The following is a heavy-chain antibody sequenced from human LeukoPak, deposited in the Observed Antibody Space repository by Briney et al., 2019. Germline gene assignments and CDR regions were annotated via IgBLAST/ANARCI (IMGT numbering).Heavy chain of an antibody. D-gene: IGHD3-16*02. CDR3: ARGAYRISWPGIDY. V-gene: IGHV3-30*02. CDR2: IQSGGNIE. J-gene: IGHJ4*02. CDR1: GFTFSNHA. Sequence: GGSLRLSCAASGFTFSNHAMHWVRQAPGKGLEWVTCIQSGGNIEYYADSVKGRFTISRDNSKNTLYVQMTSLRPEDAAVYYCARGAYRISWPGIDYWGQGTLVTVSS.